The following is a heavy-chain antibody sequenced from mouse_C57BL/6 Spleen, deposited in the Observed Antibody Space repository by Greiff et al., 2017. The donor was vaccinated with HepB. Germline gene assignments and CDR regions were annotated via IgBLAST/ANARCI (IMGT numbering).Heavy chain of an antibody. CDR1: GFNIKDDY. CDR3: TTSENSYGSSVGY. J-gene: IGHJ2*01. CDR2: IYPENGDT. V-gene: IGHV14-4*01. D-gene: IGHD1-1*01. Sequence: VQLQQSGAELVRPGASVKLSCTASGFNIKDDYMHWVKQRPEQGLEWIGWIYPENGDTEYASKFQGKATITADTSSNTAYLQLSSLTSEDTAVYYCTTSENSYGSSVGYWGQGTTLTVSS.